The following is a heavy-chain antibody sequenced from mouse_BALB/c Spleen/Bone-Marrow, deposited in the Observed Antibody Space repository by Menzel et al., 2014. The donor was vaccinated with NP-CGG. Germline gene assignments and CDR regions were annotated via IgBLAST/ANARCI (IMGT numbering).Heavy chain of an antibody. CDR3: AREWTARAVDY. J-gene: IGHJ2*01. V-gene: IGHV1-54*01. Sequence: VQLQQSGAELVRPGTSVKVSCKASGYAFXNYLIEWVEQRPGQGLEWIGVINPGSGGANYNEKFKGKATLTADKSSSTAYMQLSSLTSDDSAVYFCAREWTARAVDYWGQGTTLTVSS. CDR1: GYAFXNYL. CDR2: INPGSGGA. D-gene: IGHD3-2*01.